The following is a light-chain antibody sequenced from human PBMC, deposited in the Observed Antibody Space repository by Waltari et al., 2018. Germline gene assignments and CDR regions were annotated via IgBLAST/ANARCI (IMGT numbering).Light chain of an antibody. CDR1: QSVNNK. Sequence: EIVLTQSPATLSLSPGHGATLSCRASQSVNNKLAWYQQKPGQAPRLLIYDSSNWATGIPGRFSGRGSGTDFTLTISSLEPEDFAVYYCQQRSNWPPMYTFGQGTKLEIK. V-gene: IGKV3-11*01. CDR2: DSS. CDR3: QQRSNWPPMYT. J-gene: IGKJ2*01.